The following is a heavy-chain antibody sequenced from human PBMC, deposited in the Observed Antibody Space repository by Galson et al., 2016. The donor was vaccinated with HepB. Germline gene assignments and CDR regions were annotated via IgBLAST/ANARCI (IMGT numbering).Heavy chain of an antibody. CDR2: VSGGGSYT. D-gene: IGHD3-9*01. CDR3: AAPYYDILTGYYPN. V-gene: IGHV3-23*01. CDR1: GFTFSKYA. J-gene: IGHJ4*02. Sequence: LRLSCAASGFTFSKYAMSWVRQAPGKGLEWVSGVSGGGSYTFYADSVKGRFTISRDNSNNTLYLHMNSLRAEDTALYYCAAPYYDILTGYYPNWGQGTLVTVSS.